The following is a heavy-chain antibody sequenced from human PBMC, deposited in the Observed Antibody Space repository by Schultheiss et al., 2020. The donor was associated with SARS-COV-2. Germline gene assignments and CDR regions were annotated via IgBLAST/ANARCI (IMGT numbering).Heavy chain of an antibody. CDR1: GFTFSSYG. CDR2: IWYDGSNK. Sequence: GGSLRLSCAASGFTFSSYGMHWVRQAPGKGLEWVAVIWYDGSNKYYADSVKGRFTISRDNSKNTLYLQMNSLRAEDTAVYYCARGGGNSALGSFDYWGQGTLVTVSS. V-gene: IGHV3-33*01. D-gene: IGHD4-23*01. J-gene: IGHJ4*02. CDR3: ARGGGNSALGSFDY.